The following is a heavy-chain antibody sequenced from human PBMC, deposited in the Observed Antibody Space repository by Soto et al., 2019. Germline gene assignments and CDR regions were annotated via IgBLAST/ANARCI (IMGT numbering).Heavy chain of an antibody. CDR2: INHRGST. CDR1: GESFIGYY. CDR3: ARTDIVTTNWFDP. J-gene: IGHJ5*02. D-gene: IGHD5-12*01. V-gene: IGHV4-34*02. Sequence: QVHLQQWGAGLLKPSETLSLTCAVYGESFIGYYWTWIRQPPGKGLEWIGEINHRGSTNYNPSLKRRVTISIDTSKNQFSLKLTSVTAADTSVYYCARTDIVTTNWFDPWGKGTLVTVSS.